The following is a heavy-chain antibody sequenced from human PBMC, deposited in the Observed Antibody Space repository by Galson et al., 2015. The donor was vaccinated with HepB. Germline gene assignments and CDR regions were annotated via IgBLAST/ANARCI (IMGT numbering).Heavy chain of an antibody. D-gene: IGHD3-10*01. CDR3: EAGSSYYKFLAY. V-gene: IGHV3-21*01. CDR2: ISSSTGYI. Sequence: SLRLSCAASGFTFSTYSMNWVRQAPGKGLEWVSSISSSTGYIYYADSVKGRFTISRDNAKNSLYLQMNSLRAEDTAVYYCEAGSSYYKFLAYWGQGTLVTVSS. CDR1: GFTFSTYS. J-gene: IGHJ4*02.